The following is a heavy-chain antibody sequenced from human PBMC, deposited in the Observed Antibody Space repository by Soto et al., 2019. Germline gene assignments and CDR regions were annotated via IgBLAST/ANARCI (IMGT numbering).Heavy chain of an antibody. CDR1: GGSISSSSYY. CDR2: IYYSGST. CDR3: PRPSAYSSSWFTTHYYYYYSMVV. V-gene: IGHV4-39*01. D-gene: IGHD6-13*01. J-gene: IGHJ6*02. Sequence: KTSETLSLTCTVSGGSISSSSYYWGWIRQPPGKGLEWIGSIYYSGSTYYNPSLKSRVTISVDTSKNQFSMKLSSVTAADTAVYYCPRPSAYSSSWFTTHYYYYYSMVVWGQGATLTGSS.